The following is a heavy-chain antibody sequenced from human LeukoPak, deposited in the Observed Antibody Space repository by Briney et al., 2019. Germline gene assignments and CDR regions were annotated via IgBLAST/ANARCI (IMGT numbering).Heavy chain of an antibody. J-gene: IGHJ4*02. CDR2: ISDDGSHK. V-gene: IGHV3-30*01. CDR1: GFTFSYHA. CDR3: AKGFLQWLVKQPVDY. D-gene: IGHD6-19*01. Sequence: GRSLRLSCAASGFTFSYHAIHWVRQAPGKGLEWVASISDDGSHKYYADSVKGRFTISRDNSKNTLSLHMNSLRTEDTALYYCAKGFLQWLVKQPVDYWGQGTLVTVSS.